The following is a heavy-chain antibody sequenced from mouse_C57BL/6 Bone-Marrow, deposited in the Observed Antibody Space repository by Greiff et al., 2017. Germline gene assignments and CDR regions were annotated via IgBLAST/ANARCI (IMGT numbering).Heavy chain of an antibody. CDR1: GYTFTSYG. J-gene: IGHJ3*01. CDR2: IYPRSGNT. V-gene: IGHV1-81*01. D-gene: IGHD2-4*01. Sequence: VQLQQSGAELARPGASVKLSCKASGYTFTSYGISWVKQRTGQGLEWIGEIYPRSGNTYYNEKFKGKATLTADKSSSTAYMELRSLTSEDSAVYFCARSGDYDVGFAYWGQGTLVTVAA. CDR3: ARSGDYDVGFAY.